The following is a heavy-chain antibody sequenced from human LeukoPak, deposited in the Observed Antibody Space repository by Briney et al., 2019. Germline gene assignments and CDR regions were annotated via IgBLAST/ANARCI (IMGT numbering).Heavy chain of an antibody. D-gene: IGHD5-18*01. CDR3: ARDPPAMIGWYFDL. Sequence: GASVKVSCKASGYTVSGFYMHWLGQAPGPRFGWRGWINSNSGDTNYAQKFHGSVTMTTDTSISTAYMELSTLRSDDSALYYCARDPPAMIGWYFDLWGRGTLVTVSS. V-gene: IGHV1-2*02. CDR2: INSNSGDT. J-gene: IGHJ2*01. CDR1: GYTVSGFY.